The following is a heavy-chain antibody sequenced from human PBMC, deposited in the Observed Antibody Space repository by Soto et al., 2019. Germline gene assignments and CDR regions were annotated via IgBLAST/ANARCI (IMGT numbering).Heavy chain of an antibody. J-gene: IGHJ4*02. D-gene: IGHD6-19*01. CDR1: GFIFTDAY. Sequence: GQLVESGGGLVKPGGSLRLSCAASGFIFTDAYMNWVRQAPGKGLEWVGRIKSTSAGGTTEDAAPVKGRFIISRDDSKNMLYLQMNSLKIDDTAVYYCATGWSSRDYWGQGALVIVSS. CDR2: IKSTSAGGTT. CDR3: ATGWSSRDY. V-gene: IGHV3-15*07.